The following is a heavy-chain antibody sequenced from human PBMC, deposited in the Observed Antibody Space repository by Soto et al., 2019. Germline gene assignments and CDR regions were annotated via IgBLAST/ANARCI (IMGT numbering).Heavy chain of an antibody. D-gene: IGHD4-17*01. CDR1: GFTFSSYS. V-gene: IGHV3-21*01. CDR3: AXXXXXXXYGASWWXXDL. J-gene: IGHJ2*01. CDR2: ISSSSSYI. Sequence: VXXVESGGGLVXXGGSLRLSCAASGFTFSSYSMNWVRQAPGKGLEWVSSISSSSSYIYYADSVXXXXXXXXXXXXXXXXXXXXXXXXXXXXXXXXAXXXXXXXYGASWWXXDLWGRGTLV.